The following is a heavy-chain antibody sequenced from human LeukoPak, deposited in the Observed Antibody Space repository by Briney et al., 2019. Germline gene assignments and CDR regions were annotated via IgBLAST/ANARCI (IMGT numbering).Heavy chain of an antibody. V-gene: IGHV3-7*01. CDR2: IKQDGSEE. CDR3: AGGQGWHFDL. J-gene: IGHJ2*01. D-gene: IGHD2-15*01. Sequence: PSETLSLTCTVSGGSISSYYWSWIRQPPGKGLEWVADIKQDGSEEHYVASVKGRFTISRDSTSLYLQMNSLRAEDTALYYCAGGQGWHFDLWGRGTLITVSS. CDR1: GGSISSYY.